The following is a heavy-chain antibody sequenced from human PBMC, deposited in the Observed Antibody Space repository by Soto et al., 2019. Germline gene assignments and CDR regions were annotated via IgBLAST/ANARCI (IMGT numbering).Heavy chain of an antibody. Sequence: QVQLVQSGAEVKKPGASVKVSCKASGYTFTTYYLHWLRQARGQGLEWMGIITPRDGTTRYEQKFQDRVTMTRDTSTSTVYMELSSLRSEDTAVYYCARAVSTKTGPIDYWGQGTLVTVSS. CDR1: GYTFTTYY. CDR2: ITPRDGTT. D-gene: IGHD4-17*01. CDR3: ARAVSTKTGPIDY. J-gene: IGHJ4*02. V-gene: IGHV1-46*01.